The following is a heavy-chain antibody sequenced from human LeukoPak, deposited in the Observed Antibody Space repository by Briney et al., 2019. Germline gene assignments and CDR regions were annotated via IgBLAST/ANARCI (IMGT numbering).Heavy chain of an antibody. J-gene: IGHJ4*02. Sequence: ASVKVSCKASGYTFTGYYMHWLRQAPGQGLEWMGRINPNSGGTNYAQKFQGRVTTTRDTSISTAYMKLSRLRSDDTAVYYCARVVRDGYKSYYFDYWGQGTLVTVPS. D-gene: IGHD5-24*01. CDR3: ARVVRDGYKSYYFDY. V-gene: IGHV1-2*06. CDR1: GYTFTGYY. CDR2: INPNSGGT.